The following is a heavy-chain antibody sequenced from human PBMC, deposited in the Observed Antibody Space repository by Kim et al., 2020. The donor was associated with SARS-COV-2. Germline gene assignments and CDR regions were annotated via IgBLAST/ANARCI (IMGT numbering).Heavy chain of an antibody. V-gene: IGHV3-7*04. CDR3: ARHVLMVYAVLYFDL. Sequence: VDSVKGRFTISRDNAKNSLYLQMSSLRAEDTAVYYCARHVLMVYAVLYFDLWGRGTLVTVSS. J-gene: IGHJ2*01. D-gene: IGHD2-8*01.